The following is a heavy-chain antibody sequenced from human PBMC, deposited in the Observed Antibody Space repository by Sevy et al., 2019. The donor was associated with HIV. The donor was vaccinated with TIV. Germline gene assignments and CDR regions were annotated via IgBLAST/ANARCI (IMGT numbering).Heavy chain of an antibody. CDR3: ARDPVRGARVLLTYFDFDL. CDR2: ISGSGGTI. Sequence: GGSLRLSCAASEFTISDYSDYHMAWIRQAPGKGLECIAYISGSGGTIYCADPVLGRFIISKDNAKKSLYLHMNSLRTEDTAVYYWARDPVRGARVLLTYFDFDLWGRGTPVTVSS. D-gene: IGHD3-16*01. CDR1: EFTISDYSDYH. J-gene: IGHJ2*01. V-gene: IGHV3-11*01.